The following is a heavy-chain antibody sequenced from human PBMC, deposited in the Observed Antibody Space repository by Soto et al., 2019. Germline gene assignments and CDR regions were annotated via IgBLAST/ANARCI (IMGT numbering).Heavy chain of an antibody. D-gene: IGHD3-22*01. CDR2: ISYDGSNK. J-gene: IGHJ3*02. CDR3: AKAFQFLVVINDWGHDAFDI. Sequence: PGGSLRLSCAASGFTFSSYGMHWVRQAPGKGLEWVAVISYDGSNKYYADSVKGRFTISRDNSKNTLYLQMNSLRAEDTAVYYCAKAFQFLVVINDWGHDAFDIWGQGTMVTVSS. CDR1: GFTFSSYG. V-gene: IGHV3-30*18.